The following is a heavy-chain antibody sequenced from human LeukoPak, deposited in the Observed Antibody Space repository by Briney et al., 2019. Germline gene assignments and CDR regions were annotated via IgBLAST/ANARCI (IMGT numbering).Heavy chain of an antibody. CDR2: ISWNSGSI. J-gene: IGHJ4*02. D-gene: IGHD5-12*01. CDR1: GFTFDDYA. Sequence: PGGSLRLSCAASGFTFDDYAMHWVRQAPGKGLEWVSGISWNSGSIGYADSVKGRFTISRHNAKNSLYLQMNSLRAEDTAVYYCARAGSGYEDGFDYWGQGTLVTVSS. V-gene: IGHV3-9*01. CDR3: ARAGSGYEDGFDY.